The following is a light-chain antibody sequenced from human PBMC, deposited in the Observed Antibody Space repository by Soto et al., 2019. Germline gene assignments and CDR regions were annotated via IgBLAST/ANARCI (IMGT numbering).Light chain of an antibody. CDR3: CSYAGSYVV. J-gene: IGLJ2*01. V-gene: IGLV2-23*02. CDR1: SSDVGSYNL. CDR2: EVS. Sequence: QSFLTQPASVSGSPGQSITISCTGTSSDVGSYNLVSWYQQHPGKAPKLMIYEVSKRPSGVSNRFSGSKSGNTASLTISGLQAEDEADYYCCSYAGSYVVFGGGTQLTVL.